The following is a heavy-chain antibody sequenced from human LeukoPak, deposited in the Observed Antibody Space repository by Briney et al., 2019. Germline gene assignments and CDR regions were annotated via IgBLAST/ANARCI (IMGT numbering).Heavy chain of an antibody. CDR1: GFTFSSDA. D-gene: IGHD6-19*01. CDR2: ISGSGGST. CDR3: AKDSPRYSSGWYPPIY. V-gene: IGHV3-23*01. Sequence: GSLRLSCAASGFTFSSDAMSWVRQAPGKGLEWVSAISGSGGSTYYADSVKGRFTISRDNSKNTLYLQMNRLRAEDMAVYYCAKDSPRYSSGWYPPIYWGQGTLVTVSS. J-gene: IGHJ4*02.